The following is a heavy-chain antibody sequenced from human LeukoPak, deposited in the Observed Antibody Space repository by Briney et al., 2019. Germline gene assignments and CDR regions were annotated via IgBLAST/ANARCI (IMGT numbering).Heavy chain of an antibody. CDR3: ARRPTYDFWSGYYTQPAFDY. Sequence: PSETLSLTCSVSGGSVSSYYWSWIRQPAGKGLEWIGRIYTTGSTNYNPSLKSRLTISVDTSKNQFSLKLRSVTAADTAVYYCARRPTYDFWSGYYTQPAFDYWGQGTLVTVSS. CDR1: GGSVSSYY. J-gene: IGHJ4*02. D-gene: IGHD3-3*01. V-gene: IGHV4-4*07. CDR2: IYTTGST.